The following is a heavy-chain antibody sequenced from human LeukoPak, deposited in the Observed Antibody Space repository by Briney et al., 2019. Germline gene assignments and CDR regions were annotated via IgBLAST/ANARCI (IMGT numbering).Heavy chain of an antibody. J-gene: IGHJ4*02. Sequence: PSETLSLICTVSGGSISSYYWSWIRQPPGKGLEWIGYVYYSGSTNYNPSLNSLVTISVDTSKNQFSLKLSSVTAADTAVYYCARFMGDKHYDYWGQGALVTVS. CDR3: ARFMGDKHYDY. D-gene: IGHD2-21*01. V-gene: IGHV4-59*01. CDR2: VYYSGST. CDR1: GGSISSYY.